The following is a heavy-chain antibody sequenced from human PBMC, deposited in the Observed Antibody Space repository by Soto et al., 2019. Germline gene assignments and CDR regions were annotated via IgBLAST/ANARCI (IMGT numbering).Heavy chain of an antibody. CDR3: AREEYYYDSSGPRGWFDP. CDR1: GFTFSSYS. V-gene: IGHV3-48*02. D-gene: IGHD3-22*01. CDR2: ISSSSSTI. J-gene: IGHJ5*02. Sequence: RRLSCAASGFTFSSYSMNWVRQAPGKRLEWVSYISSSSSTIYYADSVKGRFTISRDNAKNSLYLQMNSLRDEDTAVYYCAREEYYYDSSGPRGWFDPWGQGTLVTVSS.